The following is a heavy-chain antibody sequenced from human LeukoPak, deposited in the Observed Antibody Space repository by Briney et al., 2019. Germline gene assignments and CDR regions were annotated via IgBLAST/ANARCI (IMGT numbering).Heavy chain of an antibody. CDR2: ISSSSNYI. J-gene: IGHJ5*02. CDR3: GGGSRWLQEGWS. V-gene: IGHV3-21*01. D-gene: IGHD5-24*01. CDR1: RSTFSSYS. Sequence: PGGSLRLSCAASRSTFSSYSMNWVRQAPGKGLEWFSSISSSSNYIYYADSVKGRFTISRNNTNNSLYLQMNSLIAADSTVYYCGGGSRWLQEGWSWSQGTLVTVSS.